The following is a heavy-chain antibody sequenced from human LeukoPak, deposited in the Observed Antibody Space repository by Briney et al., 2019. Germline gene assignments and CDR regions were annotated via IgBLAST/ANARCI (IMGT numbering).Heavy chain of an antibody. D-gene: IGHD6-13*01. CDR1: GGSISSYY. V-gene: IGHV4-34*01. CDR2: INHSGST. Sequence: SETLSLTCTVSGGSISSYYWSWIRQPPGKGLEWIGEINHSGSTNYNPSLKSRVTISVDTSKNQFSLKLSSVTAADTAVYYCARGRNSSSWYSFDYWGQGTLVTVSS. CDR3: ARGRNSSSWYSFDY. J-gene: IGHJ4*02.